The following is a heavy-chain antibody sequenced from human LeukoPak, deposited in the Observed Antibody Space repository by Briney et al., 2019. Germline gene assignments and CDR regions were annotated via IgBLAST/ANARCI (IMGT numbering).Heavy chain of an antibody. CDR3: ARDPYGDNNWFDP. D-gene: IGHD4-17*01. CDR2: INHSGST. CDR1: GGSFSGYY. V-gene: IGHV4-34*01. Sequence: SETLSLTCAVYGGSFSGYYWSWIRQPPGKGLEWIGEINHSGSTNYNPSLKSRVTISVDTSKNQFSLKLSSVTAADTAVYYCARDPYGDNNWFDPWGQGTLVTVSS. J-gene: IGHJ5*02.